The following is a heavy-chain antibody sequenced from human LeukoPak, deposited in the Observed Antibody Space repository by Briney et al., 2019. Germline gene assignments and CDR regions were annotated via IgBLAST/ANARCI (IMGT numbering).Heavy chain of an antibody. CDR2: IGTAGDT. V-gene: IGHV3-13*01. D-gene: IGHD3-22*01. Sequence: GGSLRLSCAASGFTFSSYDMHWVRQATGKGLEWVSAIGTAGDTYYPGSVKGRFTISRENAKNSLYLHMNSLRAGDTAVYYCARESSGYTSRYMDVWGKGTTVTVSS. CDR1: GFTFSSYD. CDR3: ARESSGYTSRYMDV. J-gene: IGHJ6*03.